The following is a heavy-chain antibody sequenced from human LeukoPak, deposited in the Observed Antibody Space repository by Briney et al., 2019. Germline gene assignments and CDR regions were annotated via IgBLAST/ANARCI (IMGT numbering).Heavy chain of an antibody. V-gene: IGHV3-21*01. CDR2: ISSSSSYI. Sequence: GGSLRLSCAASGFTFSSYSMNWVRQAPGKGLEWVSSISSSSSYIYYADSVKGRFTISRDNAKNSLYLQMNSLRAEDTAVYYCARAPRPGDSYGVRWGQGTLVTVSS. CDR3: ARAPRPGDSYGVR. J-gene: IGHJ4*02. CDR1: GFTFSSYS. D-gene: IGHD5-18*01.